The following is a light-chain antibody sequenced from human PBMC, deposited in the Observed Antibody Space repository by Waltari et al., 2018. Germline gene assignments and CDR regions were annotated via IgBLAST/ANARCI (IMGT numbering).Light chain of an antibody. CDR1: ISNIWADYD. V-gene: IGLV1-40*01. Sequence: QSVLTQPPSVSGDPGQRVSLSCSASISNIWADYDVPWYQHLPGIPPKLLVYGNNNRPSGVPDRFSASKSATSASLAITGLEAEDEADYYCQSYDITLNAVVFGAGTKVTVL. J-gene: IGLJ2*01. CDR2: GNN. CDR3: QSYDITLNAVV.